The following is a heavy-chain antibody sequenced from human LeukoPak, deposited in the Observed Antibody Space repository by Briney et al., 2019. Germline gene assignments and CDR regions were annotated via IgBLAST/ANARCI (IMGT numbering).Heavy chain of an antibody. V-gene: IGHV4-34*01. CDR3: ARSGCSSTSCYRWYYFDY. CDR1: GGSFSGYY. CDR2: INHSGST. Sequence: PSGTLSLTCAVYGGSFSGYYWSWIRQPPGKGLEWIGEINHSGSTNYNPSLKSRVTISVDTSKNQFSLKLSSVTAADTAVYYCARSGCSSTSCYRWYYFDYWGQGTLVTVSS. D-gene: IGHD2-2*01. J-gene: IGHJ4*02.